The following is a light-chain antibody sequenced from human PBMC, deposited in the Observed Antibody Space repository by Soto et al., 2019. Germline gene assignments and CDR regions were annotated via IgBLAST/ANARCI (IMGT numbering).Light chain of an antibody. CDR2: GNS. CDR3: QSYDSRLSGWV. Sequence: QSVLTQPPSVSGAPGQRVTISCTGSSSNIGAGYDVHWYQHLPGTAPKLLIYGNSNRPSGVPDRFSGSKSGTSASLAITGLQAEDAADYYCQSYDSRLSGWVFGGGTKVTVL. CDR1: SSNIGAGYD. V-gene: IGLV1-40*01. J-gene: IGLJ3*02.